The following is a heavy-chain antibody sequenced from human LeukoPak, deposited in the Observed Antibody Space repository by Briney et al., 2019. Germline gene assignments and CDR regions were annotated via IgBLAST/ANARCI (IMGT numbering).Heavy chain of an antibody. CDR2: IKRSGSP. CDR1: GGSFSGYY. D-gene: IGHD3-3*01. CDR3: ARGPPYYDLWSGYPPRGFDY. J-gene: IGHJ4*02. Sequence: PSETLSLTCAVYGGSFSGYYWSWIRQPPGKGLELIGDIKRSGSPNYNPSLKSRVTISLETCKNQFSLKLRSVTAADTAVYYCARGPPYYDLWSGYPPRGFDYWGQGNLVTVSS. V-gene: IGHV4-34*01.